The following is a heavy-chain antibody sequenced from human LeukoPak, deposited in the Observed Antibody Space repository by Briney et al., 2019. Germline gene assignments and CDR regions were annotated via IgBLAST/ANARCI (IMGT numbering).Heavy chain of an antibody. V-gene: IGHV3-33*01. D-gene: IGHD6-13*01. Sequence: PGRSLRLSCAASGFSLSAYGVHWVRQAPGKGLEWVAVIWYDGTSKDYADSVKGRFTFSRDNSKNTLSLQMNSLTVEDTAVYYCARSQSSSLIDYWGQGTLVTVSS. CDR3: ARSQSSSLIDY. CDR1: GFSLSAYG. J-gene: IGHJ4*02. CDR2: IWYDGTSK.